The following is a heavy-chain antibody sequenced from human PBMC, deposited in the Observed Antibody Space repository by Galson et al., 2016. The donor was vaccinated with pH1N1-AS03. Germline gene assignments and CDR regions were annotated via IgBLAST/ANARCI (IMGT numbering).Heavy chain of an antibody. Sequence: SLRLSCAASGFTFNCAMSWVRQAPGRGLEWVSAISGSGDNTFYEDSVRGRVTISRDNSENTLYLQMNNLRAEDTAVYYCAKVMHGYGSSWSNFFDHWGQGTLVTVSS. CDR3: AKVMHGYGSSWSNFFDH. V-gene: IGHV3-23*01. CDR2: ISGSGDNT. D-gene: IGHD6-13*01. J-gene: IGHJ4*02. CDR1: GFTFNCA.